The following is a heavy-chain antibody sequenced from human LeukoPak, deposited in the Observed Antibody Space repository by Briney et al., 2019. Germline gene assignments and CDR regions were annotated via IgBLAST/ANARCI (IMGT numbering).Heavy chain of an antibody. CDR3: WGYHYYGSGRDAFDI. D-gene: IGHD3-10*01. J-gene: IGHJ3*02. V-gene: IGHV4-59*08. CDR2: IYYSGST. CDR1: GGSISSYY. Sequence: SETLSLTCTVSGGSISSYYWSWIRQPPGKGLEWIGYIYYSGSTNYNPSLKSRVTISVDTSKNQFSLKLSSVTAADTAVYYCWGYHYYGSGRDAFDIWGQGTLVTVSS.